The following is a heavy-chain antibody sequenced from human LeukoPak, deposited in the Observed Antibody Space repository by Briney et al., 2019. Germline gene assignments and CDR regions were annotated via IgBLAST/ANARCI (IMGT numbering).Heavy chain of an antibody. CDR1: GFTVSSNY. CDR3: AKDRGNWCSYYFDY. CDR2: IYGGGST. V-gene: IGHV3-53*01. J-gene: IGHJ4*02. D-gene: IGHD1-1*01. Sequence: GGSLRLSCAASGFTVSSNYMSWVRQAPGKGLEWVSVIYGGGSTYYADSVKGRFTIFRDNSKNTLHLQMNSLRAEDTAVYYCAKDRGNWCSYYFDYWGQGTLVTVSS.